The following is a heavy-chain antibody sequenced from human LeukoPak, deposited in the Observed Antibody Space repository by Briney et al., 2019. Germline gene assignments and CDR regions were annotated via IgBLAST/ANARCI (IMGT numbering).Heavy chain of an antibody. D-gene: IGHD4/OR15-4a*01. J-gene: IGHJ4*02. Sequence: SETLSLTCAVSGGSISSGGYYWSWIRQPPGKGLEWIGYIYHSGSTYYNPSLKSRVTISVDRSKNQFSLRLSSVTAADTAVYYCAREGDYGQGYWGQGTLVTVSS. CDR2: IYHSGST. CDR3: AREGDYGQGY. V-gene: IGHV4-30-2*01. CDR1: GGSISSGGYY.